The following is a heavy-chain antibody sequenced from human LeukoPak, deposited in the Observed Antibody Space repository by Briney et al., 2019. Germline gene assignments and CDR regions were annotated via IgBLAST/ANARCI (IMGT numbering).Heavy chain of an antibody. D-gene: IGHD6-13*01. CDR2: IYYSGST. Sequence: PSQTLSLTCTVSGGSISSGDYYWSWIRQPPGKGLEWIGYIYYSGSTYYNPSLKSRVTISVDTSKNQFSLKLSSVTAADTAVYYCARGFAAAGPTFDYWGQGTLVTVSS. CDR3: ARGFAAAGPTFDY. CDR1: GGSISSGDYY. J-gene: IGHJ4*02. V-gene: IGHV4-30-4*01.